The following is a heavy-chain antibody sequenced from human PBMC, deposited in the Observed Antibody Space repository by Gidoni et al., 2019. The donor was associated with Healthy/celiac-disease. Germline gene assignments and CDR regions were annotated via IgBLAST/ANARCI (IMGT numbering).Heavy chain of an antibody. CDR2: ISSSSSYI. CDR3: ARDIGDSSGWSSNFDY. Sequence: EVQLVESGGGLVKPGGSLRLSCAASGFTFSIYSMNWVRQAPGKGLEWVSSISSSSSYIYYADSVKGRFTISRDNAKNSLYLQMNSLRAEDTAVYYCARDIGDSSGWSSNFDYWGQGTLVTVSS. CDR1: GFTFSIYS. D-gene: IGHD6-19*01. V-gene: IGHV3-21*01. J-gene: IGHJ4*02.